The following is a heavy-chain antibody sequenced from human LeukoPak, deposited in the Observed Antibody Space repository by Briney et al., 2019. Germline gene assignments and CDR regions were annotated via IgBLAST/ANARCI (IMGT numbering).Heavy chain of an antibody. CDR2: INPNSGDT. V-gene: IGHV1-2*02. CDR1: GHTFTDYY. Sequence: ASVKVSCKTSGHTFTDYYMHWVRQAPGQGLEWIGWINPNSGDTNYAQNFQGRVTLTRDTSISTAYMELRSLTSDDTALYYCANRRGGYNFALYYWGQGTLVTVSS. J-gene: IGHJ4*02. D-gene: IGHD5-24*01. CDR3: ANRRGGYNFALYY.